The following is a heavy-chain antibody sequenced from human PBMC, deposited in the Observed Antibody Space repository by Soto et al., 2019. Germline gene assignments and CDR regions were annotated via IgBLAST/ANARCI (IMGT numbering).Heavy chain of an antibody. Sequence: EVQLVESGGGLVQPGRYLRLSCAASGFTFDDYAMHWVRQAPGKGLEWVSGISWNSGSIGYADSVKGRFTISRDNAKNSLYLQMNSLRAEDTALYYCAKDIDYDFWSGYFGLDYWGQGTLVTVSS. CDR1: GFTFDDYA. CDR2: ISWNSGSI. J-gene: IGHJ4*02. V-gene: IGHV3-9*01. D-gene: IGHD3-3*01. CDR3: AKDIDYDFWSGYFGLDY.